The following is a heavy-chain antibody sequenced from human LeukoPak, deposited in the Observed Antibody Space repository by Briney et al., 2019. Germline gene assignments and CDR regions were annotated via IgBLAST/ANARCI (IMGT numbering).Heavy chain of an antibody. Sequence: ASVKVSCKASGYTFTGFYIHWVRQAPGQGLEWMGWINPNSGGTNYAQKFQDRVTMTRDTSISTAYMELSSLKSDDTAVYYCAATHYCSSTSCYNGWFDPWGQGTLVTVSS. V-gene: IGHV1-2*02. J-gene: IGHJ5*02. CDR1: GYTFTGFY. CDR2: INPNSGGT. CDR3: AATHYCSSTSCYNGWFDP. D-gene: IGHD2-2*02.